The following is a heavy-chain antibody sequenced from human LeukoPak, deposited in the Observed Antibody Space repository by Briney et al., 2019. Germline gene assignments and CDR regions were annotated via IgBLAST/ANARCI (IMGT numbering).Heavy chain of an antibody. Sequence: SVKVSCKASGYIFTSYAMNWVRQAPGQGLEWMGWINTNTGNPTYAQGFTGRFVFSLDTSVSTAHLQISSLKAEDTAVYYCARDQTDSGGYNQYYYYGMDVWGQGTTVTVSS. J-gene: IGHJ6*02. V-gene: IGHV7-4-1*02. CDR2: INTNTGNP. D-gene: IGHD1-26*01. CDR3: ARDQTDSGGYNQYYYYGMDV. CDR1: GYIFTSYA.